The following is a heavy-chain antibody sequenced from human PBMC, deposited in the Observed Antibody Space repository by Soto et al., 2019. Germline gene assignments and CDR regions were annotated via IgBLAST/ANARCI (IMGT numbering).Heavy chain of an antibody. CDR2: INHSGTT. Sequence: XGTLSLTCAVSGGCFSSSYWNWIRQPPGRGLGWVGEINHSGTTNYNPSLESRITTSLDAPKNHFYLTLTSVTAAETAVYYCARNRVATNRQAPLDYWGQGSLVTVSS. CDR3: ARNRVATNRQAPLDY. J-gene: IGHJ4*02. CDR1: GGCFSSSY. D-gene: IGHD5-12*01. V-gene: IGHV4-34*01.